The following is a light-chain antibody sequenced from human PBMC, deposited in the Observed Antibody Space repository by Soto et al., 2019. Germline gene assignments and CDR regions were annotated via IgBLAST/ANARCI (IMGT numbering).Light chain of an antibody. CDR1: NIGAKT. CDR3: QVWDTHSDQVV. V-gene: IGLV3-21*01. CDR2: YDS. Sequence: SYELTQPPSVSVAPGKTASLTCGGDNIGAKTVHWYQQKPGQAPVLVISYDSDRPSVITERFSGSNSGNPATLTISRVEAGDEADYYCQVWDTHSDQVVFGGGTKLTVL. J-gene: IGLJ2*01.